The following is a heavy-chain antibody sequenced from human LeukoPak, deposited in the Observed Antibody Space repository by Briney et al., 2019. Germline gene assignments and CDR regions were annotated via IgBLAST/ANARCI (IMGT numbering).Heavy chain of an antibody. Sequence: GRSLRLSCAASGFTFSSYGMHWVRQAPGKGLEWVAVIWYDGSNKYYADSVKGRITISRDNSKNTPYLQMSSLRADDTAVYYCVRGTGYWGQGNLVTVSS. J-gene: IGHJ4*02. CDR2: IWYDGSNK. CDR3: VRGTGY. V-gene: IGHV3-33*08. CDR1: GFTFSSYG.